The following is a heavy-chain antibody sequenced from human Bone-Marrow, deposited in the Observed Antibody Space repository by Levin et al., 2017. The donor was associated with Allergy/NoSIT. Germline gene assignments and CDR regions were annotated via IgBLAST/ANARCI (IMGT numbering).Heavy chain of an antibody. J-gene: IGHJ4*02. CDR2: ITGSGGT. V-gene: IGHV3-23*01. D-gene: IGHD6-6*01. CDR1: GFTFSDYA. Sequence: GGSLRLSCAASGFTFSDYAMNWVRQAPGRGLEWVSTITGSGGTFHADSVQGRFTISRDNSKSTLFLQMNWLRAEDTALYYCAKTRPPYTASSGVFDNWGQGTQVIVSS. CDR3: AKTRPPYTASSGVFDN.